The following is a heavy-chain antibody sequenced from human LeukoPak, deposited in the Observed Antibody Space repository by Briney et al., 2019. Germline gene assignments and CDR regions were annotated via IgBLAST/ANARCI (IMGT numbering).Heavy chain of an antibody. Sequence: GGSLRLSCTASGFTFGDYGMSWVRQAPGKGLEWVGFIRSKAYGGTTEYAASVKGRFTISRDNSKNTLYLQMNSLRAEDTAVYYCARDQIWDRPPHYYYYYGMDVWGQGTTVTVSS. CDR2: IRSKAYGGTT. CDR3: ARDQIWDRPPHYYYYYGMDV. CDR1: GFTFGDYG. D-gene: IGHD3-16*01. J-gene: IGHJ6*02. V-gene: IGHV3-49*04.